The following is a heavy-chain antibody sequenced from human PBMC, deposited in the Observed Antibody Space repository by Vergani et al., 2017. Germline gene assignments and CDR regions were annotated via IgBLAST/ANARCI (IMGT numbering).Heavy chain of an antibody. Sequence: EVQLVESGGGLIQPGGSLRLSCAASGFTVSSNYMSWVRQAPGKGLEWVSVIYSGGSTYYADSVKGRFTISRDNSKNTLYLQMNSLRAEDTAVYYCAKVRPAATKISPGGQQLFRYYFDYWGQGTLVTVSS. CDR2: IYSGGST. CDR1: GFTVSSNY. J-gene: IGHJ4*02. D-gene: IGHD2-2*01. CDR3: AKVRPAATKISPGGQQLFRYYFDY. V-gene: IGHV3-53*01.